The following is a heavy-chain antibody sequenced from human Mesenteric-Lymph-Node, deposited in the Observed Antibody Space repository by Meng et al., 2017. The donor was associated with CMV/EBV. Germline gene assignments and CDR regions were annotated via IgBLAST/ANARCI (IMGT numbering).Heavy chain of an antibody. D-gene: IGHD6-13*01. CDR2: ISYDGGTK. CDR1: GFTFSNAW. V-gene: IGHV3-30-3*01. Sequence: GESLKISCAASGFTFSNAWMSWVRQAPGKGLEWVALISYDGGTKNYADSVKGRLTISRDNSRNTVYLHLDSLRAEDTAVYYCARAGAAAGYYFDPWGQGTLVTVSS. CDR3: ARAGAAAGYYFDP. J-gene: IGHJ5*02.